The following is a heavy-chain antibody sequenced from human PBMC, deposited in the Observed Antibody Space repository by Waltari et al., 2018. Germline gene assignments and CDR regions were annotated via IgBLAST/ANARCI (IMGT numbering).Heavy chain of an antibody. Sequence: VPLVQSAADVKQPGASVTVSCEASRYTLSSYYIHWVRQAPGQGLEWMGMINPSIGSTSNAQKFQGRVTMTRDTSTSTVYMELSSLRSEDTALYYCAGAKDYGDYFDYWGQGTLVTVSS. CDR1: RYTLSSYY. CDR3: AGAKDYGDYFDY. CDR2: INPSIGST. J-gene: IGHJ4*02. V-gene: IGHV1-46*01. D-gene: IGHD4-17*01.